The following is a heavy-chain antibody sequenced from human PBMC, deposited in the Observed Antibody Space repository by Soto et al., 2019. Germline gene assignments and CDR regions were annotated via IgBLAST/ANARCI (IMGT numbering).Heavy chain of an antibody. CDR1: GGFISSGGYY. J-gene: IGHJ6*02. CDR3: ARVGEYCSSTSCAHYYSYGMDV. Sequence: SETLSLTCTVSGGFISSGGYYWTWIRQHPGKGLEWIGYISYTGSTYYIPSLKSRVTISVDTSKNQFSLKLSSVAAADTADYFCARVGEYCSSTSCAHYYSYGMDVWGQGTTVTVSS. CDR2: ISYTGST. V-gene: IGHV4-31*03. D-gene: IGHD2-2*01.